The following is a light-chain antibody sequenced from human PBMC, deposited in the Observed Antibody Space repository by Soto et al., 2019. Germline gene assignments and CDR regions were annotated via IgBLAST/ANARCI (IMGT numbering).Light chain of an antibody. Sequence: EIVMTQSPATLSVSRGEGATLSCRASQSVSSKLAWYQQKPGQAPRLLIYGASTRATGIPARFSGSGSGTEFTLTISSLQSEDFTVYYCQQYNKWPLTFGQGTKVDIK. CDR1: QSVSSK. V-gene: IGKV3-15*01. J-gene: IGKJ1*01. CDR3: QQYNKWPLT. CDR2: GAS.